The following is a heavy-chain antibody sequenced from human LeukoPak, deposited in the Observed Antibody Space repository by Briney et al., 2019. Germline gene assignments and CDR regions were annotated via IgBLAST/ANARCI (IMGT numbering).Heavy chain of an antibody. Sequence: GGSLRPSCEASGMIFSKYWMSWVRQAPGKGLEWVANIKQDGSEKYYLDSVKGRFTISRDNAKNSLYLHMNSLRAEDTAVYYCATSWDYWGQGTLVTASS. CDR2: IKQDGSEK. V-gene: IGHV3-7*01. J-gene: IGHJ4*02. CDR1: GMIFSKYW. CDR3: ATSWDY.